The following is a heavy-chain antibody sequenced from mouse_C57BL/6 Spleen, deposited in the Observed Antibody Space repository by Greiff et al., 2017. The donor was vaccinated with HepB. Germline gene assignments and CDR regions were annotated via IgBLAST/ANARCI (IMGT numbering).Heavy chain of an antibody. CDR3: ARRVPQYYFGY. V-gene: IGHV1-80*01. CDR2: IYPGDGDT. J-gene: IGHJ2*01. Sequence: QVQLQQSGAELVKPGASVKISCKASGYAFSSYWMNWVKQRPGKGLEWIGQIYPGDGDTNYNGKFKGKATLTADKSSSTAYMQLSSLTSEDSAVYFCARRVPQYYFGYWGQGTTLTVSS. CDR1: GYAFSSYW.